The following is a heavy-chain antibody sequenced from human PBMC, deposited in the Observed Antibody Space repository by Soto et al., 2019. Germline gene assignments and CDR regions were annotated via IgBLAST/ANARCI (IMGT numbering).Heavy chain of an antibody. CDR1: GFTFSSYA. J-gene: IGHJ4*02. Sequence: GGSLRLSCAASGFTFSSYAMSWARQAPGKGLEWVSAISGSGGSRNYADSVKGRFTISRDNSKNTLYLQMNSLRAEDTAVYYCAKGTRGTTVNYYFDYWGQGTLVTVSS. D-gene: IGHD4-17*01. CDR2: ISGSGGSR. V-gene: IGHV3-23*01. CDR3: AKGTRGTTVNYYFDY.